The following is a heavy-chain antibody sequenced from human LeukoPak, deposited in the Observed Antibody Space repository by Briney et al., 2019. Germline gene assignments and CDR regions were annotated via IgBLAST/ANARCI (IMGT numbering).Heavy chain of an antibody. CDR1: GFTFSSYW. D-gene: IGHD1-7*01. J-gene: IGHJ6*02. CDR3: ARDRRGATGITGTYDYYGMDV. Sequence: GGSLRLSCATSGFTFSSYWMSWVRPAQGKGLQWVDNIKQDGSEKYYVDSVKGRFTISRANAKNSLYLQMNSLRAEDTAVYYCARDRRGATGITGTYDYYGMDVWGQGTTVTVSS. CDR2: IKQDGSEK. V-gene: IGHV3-7*01.